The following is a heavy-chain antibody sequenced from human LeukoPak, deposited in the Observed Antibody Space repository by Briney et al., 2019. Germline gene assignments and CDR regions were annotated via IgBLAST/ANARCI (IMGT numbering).Heavy chain of an antibody. V-gene: IGHV3-30*18. J-gene: IGHJ4*02. CDR1: GFTFSSYG. CDR2: ISYDGSNK. D-gene: IGHD6-25*01. Sequence: GSLRLSCAASGFTFSSYGMHWVRRAPGKGLEWVAVISYDGSNKYYADSVKGRFTISRDNSKNTLYLQMNSLRAEDTAVYYCAKDLAATVDYWGQGTLVTVSS. CDR3: AKDLAATVDY.